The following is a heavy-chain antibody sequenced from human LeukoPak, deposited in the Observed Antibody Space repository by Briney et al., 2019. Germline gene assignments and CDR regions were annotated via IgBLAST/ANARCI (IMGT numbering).Heavy chain of an antibody. CDR1: GFTFSSYN. J-gene: IGHJ4*02. CDR3: AKTSPGIVVTSNFDY. Sequence: GGSLRLSCAASGFTFSSYNMNWVRQAPGKGLEWVSAISGSGGSTYYADSVKGRFTISRDNSKNTLYLQMNSLRAEDTAVYYCAKTSPGIVVTSNFDYWGQGTLVTVSS. V-gene: IGHV3-23*01. D-gene: IGHD3-22*01. CDR2: ISGSGGST.